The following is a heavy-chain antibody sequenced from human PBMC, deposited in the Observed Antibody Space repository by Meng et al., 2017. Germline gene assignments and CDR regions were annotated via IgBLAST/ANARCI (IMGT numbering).Heavy chain of an antibody. J-gene: IGHJ6*02. D-gene: IGHD5-18*01. Sequence: SVKVSCKASGGTFSSYAISWVRQAPGQGLEWMGGIIPIFGTANYAQKFQGRVTITADESTSTAYMELSSMRSEDTAVYYCARVTAMGYYYYGMDVWGQGTTVTVSS. V-gene: IGHV1-69*13. CDR1: GGTFSSYA. CDR3: ARVTAMGYYYYGMDV. CDR2: IIPIFGTA.